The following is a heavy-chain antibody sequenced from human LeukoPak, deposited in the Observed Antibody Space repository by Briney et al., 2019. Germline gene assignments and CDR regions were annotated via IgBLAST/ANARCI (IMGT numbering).Heavy chain of an antibody. CDR1: GFTFSNYW. CDR3: AVGVYYFDY. J-gene: IGHJ4*02. CDR2: IKEDGSEK. V-gene: IGHV3-7*02. D-gene: IGHD3-10*01. Sequence: PGGSLRLSCAASGFTFSNYWMSWVRQAPGKGLEWVANIKEDGSEKYYVDSVKGRFTISRDNAKNSLFLQMNSLRAEDTAVYYCAVGVYYFDYWSQGTLVTVSS.